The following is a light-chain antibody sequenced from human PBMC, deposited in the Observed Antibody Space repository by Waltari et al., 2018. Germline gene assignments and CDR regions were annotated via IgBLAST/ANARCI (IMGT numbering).Light chain of an antibody. CDR1: QSVTSIY. V-gene: IGKV3-20*01. CDR3: QQYGTSPWT. CDR2: GVS. Sequence: EIVLTQSPGALSLSPGARATLFCRASQSVTSIYLAWYQQKPGQAPRLLIYGVSSRATGIPDRFSGSGSGTDFTLTISRLEPEDFAVYYCQQYGTSPWTFGQGTKVEIK. J-gene: IGKJ1*01.